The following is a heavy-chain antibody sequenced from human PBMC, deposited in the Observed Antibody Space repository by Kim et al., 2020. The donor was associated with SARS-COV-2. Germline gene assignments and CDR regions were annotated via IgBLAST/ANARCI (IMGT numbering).Heavy chain of an antibody. D-gene: IGHD3-3*01. J-gene: IGHJ3*02. V-gene: IGHV3-11*05. Sequence: GRFTSSRDNAKNSLYLQMNSLRAEDTAVYYCARDPRGFLEWFVLPDAFDIWGQGTMVTVSS. CDR3: ARDPRGFLEWFVLPDAFDI.